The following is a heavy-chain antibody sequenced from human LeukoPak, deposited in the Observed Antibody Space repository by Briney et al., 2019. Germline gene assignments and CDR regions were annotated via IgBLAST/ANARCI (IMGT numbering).Heavy chain of an antibody. J-gene: IGHJ4*02. CDR2: ISAYNGYT. CDR3: ARGFPPRRNYDSSGYYSYYFDH. D-gene: IGHD3-22*01. V-gene: IGHV1-18*01. CDR1: GYSFTNYG. Sequence: ASVKVSCKASGYSFTNYGISWVRQAPGQGLEWMGWISAYNGYTHFAQKFQGRVTMTTDTSTSTAYMELRSLRSDDTAVYHCARGFPPRRNYDSSGYYSYYFDHWGQGTLVTVSS.